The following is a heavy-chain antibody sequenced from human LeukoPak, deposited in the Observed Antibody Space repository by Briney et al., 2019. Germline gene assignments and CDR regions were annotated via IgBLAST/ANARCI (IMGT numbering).Heavy chain of an antibody. CDR3: VRDLGAVAGTHY. D-gene: IGHD6-19*01. CDR1: GYTFTGYY. J-gene: IGHJ4*02. Sequence: ASVTVSCTASGYTFTGYYMHWVRQAPGQGLEWMGRINPNKGDTNYAQKFQGRVTLTRETSISTAYMELTRVRSDDTAVYYCVRDLGAVAGTHYWGQGTLVTVSS. V-gene: IGHV1-2*06. CDR2: INPNKGDT.